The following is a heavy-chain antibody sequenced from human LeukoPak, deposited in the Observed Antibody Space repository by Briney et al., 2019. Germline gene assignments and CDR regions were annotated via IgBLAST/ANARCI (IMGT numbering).Heavy chain of an antibody. CDR3: ARDLSGIYFDAFDI. CDR2: ISSSSSYI. CDR1: GFTFSSYS. Sequence: PGGSLRLSCAASGFTFSSYSMNWVRQAPGKGLELVSSISSSSSYIYYADSVKGRFTISRDNAKNSLYLQMNSLRAEDTAVYYCARDLSGIYFDAFDIWGQGTMVTVSS. D-gene: IGHD1-26*01. V-gene: IGHV3-21*01. J-gene: IGHJ3*02.